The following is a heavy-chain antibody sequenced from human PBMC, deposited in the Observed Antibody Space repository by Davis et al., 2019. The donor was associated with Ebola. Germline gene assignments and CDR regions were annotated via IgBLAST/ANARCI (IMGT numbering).Heavy chain of an antibody. CDR3: ARGIALRYYDFWSSYSDSGGWFDP. V-gene: IGHV3-74*01. CDR1: GFTFSSYW. D-gene: IGHD3-3*01. J-gene: IGHJ5*02. Sequence: GESLKISCAASGFTFSSYWMHWVRHAPGKGLVWVSRINSDGSSTSYADSVKGRFTISRDNAKNTLYLQMNSLRAEDTAVYYCARGIALRYYDFWSSYSDSGGWFDPWGQGTLVTVSS. CDR2: INSDGSST.